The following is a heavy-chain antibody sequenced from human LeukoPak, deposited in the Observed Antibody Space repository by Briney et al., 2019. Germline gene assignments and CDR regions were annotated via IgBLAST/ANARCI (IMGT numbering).Heavy chain of an antibody. Sequence: GRFLRLSCTASGFTFGDYAMSWVRQAPGRGLEWVGFIRSKAYGGTTEYAASVKGRFTISRDDSKSIAYLQMNSLKTEDTAVYYCTRDLGAAAAQTIDYWGQGTLVTVSS. CDR3: TRDLGAAAAQTIDY. J-gene: IGHJ4*02. CDR2: IRSKAYGGTT. CDR1: GFTFGDYA. V-gene: IGHV3-49*04. D-gene: IGHD6-13*01.